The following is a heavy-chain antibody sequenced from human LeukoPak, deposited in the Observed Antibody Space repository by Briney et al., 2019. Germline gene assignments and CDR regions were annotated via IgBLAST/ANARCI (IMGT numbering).Heavy chain of an antibody. CDR2: INHSGST. CDR3: ARGRAGNNSSSGFDY. Sequence: SETLSLTCTVSGDSFSAYYWSWIRQPPGKGLEWIGEINHSGSTNYNPSLKSRVTISVDTSKNQFSLKLSSVTAADTAVYYCARGRAGNNSSSGFDYWGQGTLVTVSS. J-gene: IGHJ4*02. CDR1: GDSFSAYY. D-gene: IGHD6-6*01. V-gene: IGHV4-34*01.